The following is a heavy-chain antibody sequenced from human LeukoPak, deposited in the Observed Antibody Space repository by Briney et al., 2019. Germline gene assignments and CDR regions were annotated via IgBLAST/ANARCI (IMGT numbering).Heavy chain of an antibody. CDR2: IGHAGDT. CDR1: GFAFSSYD. J-gene: IGHJ4*02. V-gene: IGHV3-13*01. D-gene: IGHD1-26*01. CDR3: AALGDSIY. Sequence: GGSLRPSCAASGFAFSSYDMHWVRQVSGKGLEWVPAIGHAGDTYYADSVKGRFTISREDAKNYFLLQMNSLRAGDTAVYFCAALGDSIYWGQGTLVTVSS.